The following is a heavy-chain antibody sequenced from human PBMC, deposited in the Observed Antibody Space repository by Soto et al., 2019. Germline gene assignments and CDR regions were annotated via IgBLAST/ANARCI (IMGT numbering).Heavy chain of an antibody. Sequence: EVQLLESGGGLVQPGGSLRLSCAASGFTFSSYAMSWVRQAPGKGLEWVSAISGSGGSTYYADSVNGRFTISRDNSKNTLYLQMNSLRAEDTAVYYGAIEPEITGTSGYWGQGTLVTVSS. D-gene: IGHD1-20*01. J-gene: IGHJ4*02. CDR2: ISGSGGST. CDR1: GFTFSSYA. V-gene: IGHV3-23*01. CDR3: AIEPEITGTSGY.